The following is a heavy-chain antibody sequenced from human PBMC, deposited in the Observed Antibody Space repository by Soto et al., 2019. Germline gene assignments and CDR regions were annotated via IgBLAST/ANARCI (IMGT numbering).Heavy chain of an antibody. J-gene: IGHJ6*02. D-gene: IGHD4-17*01. CDR2: ISYDGSNK. Sequence: PGGSLRLSCAASGFTFSSYGMHWVRQAPGKGLEWVAVISYDGSNKYYADSVKGRFTISRDNSKNTLYLQMNSLRAEDTAVYYCAKDMSPATTVTTDYYYYGMDVWGQGTTVTVSS. CDR3: AKDMSPATTVTTDYYYYGMDV. CDR1: GFTFSSYG. V-gene: IGHV3-30*18.